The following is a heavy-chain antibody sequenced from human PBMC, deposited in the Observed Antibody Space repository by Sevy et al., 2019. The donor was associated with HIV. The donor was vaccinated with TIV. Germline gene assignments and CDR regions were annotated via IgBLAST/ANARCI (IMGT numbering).Heavy chain of an antibody. CDR1: GFMFSSYE. J-gene: IGHJ4*02. Sequence: GGSLRLSCAASGFMFSSYEMNWVRQAPGKGLEWILYISSSSSTIYYADSVKGRFTISRVNAKNSLYLQMNSLRTDDTAVYYCARDLPPSATTVAHFDYWGPGTLVTVSS. CDR2: ISSSSSTI. CDR3: ARDLPPSATTVAHFDY. V-gene: IGHV3-48*03. D-gene: IGHD4-17*01.